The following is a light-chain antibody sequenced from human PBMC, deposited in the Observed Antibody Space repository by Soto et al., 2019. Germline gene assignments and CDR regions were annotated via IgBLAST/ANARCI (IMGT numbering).Light chain of an antibody. V-gene: IGKV3-20*01. Sequence: EIVLTQSPGTLSLSPGERATLTCRASQNVNSKFFAWYQQKPGQVPRALIYGASSRATGIPDRFSGSGSGTDFTLTISRLEPEDFAVYYCQQYGNSRFIFGPGTKVDIK. J-gene: IGKJ3*01. CDR2: GAS. CDR3: QQYGNSRFI. CDR1: QNVNSKF.